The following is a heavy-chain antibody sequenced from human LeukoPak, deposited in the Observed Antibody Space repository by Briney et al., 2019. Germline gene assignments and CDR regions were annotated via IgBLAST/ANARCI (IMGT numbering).Heavy chain of an antibody. CDR1: GYTFTGYY. CDR2: INSNSGGT. D-gene: IGHD3-16*02. CDR3: ARVAPLRLGELSFLRFWDY. V-gene: IGHV1-2*02. Sequence: PGASVKVSCKASGYTFTGYYMHWVRQAPGQGLEWMGWINSNSGGTNYAQKFQGRVTMTRDTSISTAYMELSRLRSDDTAVYYCARVAPLRLGELSFLRFWDYWGQGTLVTVSS. J-gene: IGHJ4*02.